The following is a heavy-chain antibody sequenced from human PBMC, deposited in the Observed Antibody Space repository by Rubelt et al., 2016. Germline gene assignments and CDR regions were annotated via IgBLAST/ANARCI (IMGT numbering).Heavy chain of an antibody. J-gene: IGHJ6*02. CDR3: ASDYGV. Sequence: QVQLVQSGAEVKKPGASVKVSCTASGYTFTTYGISWVRQAPGQGLEWMGWISTYNGNTDYAQKLQGRITVTTDTPTSTVYMELRSLRSDDTAMYYCASDYGVWGQGTTVTVS. CDR1: GYTFTTYG. D-gene: IGHD3-10*01. V-gene: IGHV1-18*01. CDR2: ISTYNGNT.